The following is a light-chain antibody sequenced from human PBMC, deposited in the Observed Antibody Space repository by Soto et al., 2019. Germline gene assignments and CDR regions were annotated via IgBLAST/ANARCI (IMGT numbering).Light chain of an antibody. V-gene: IGLV2-14*01. CDR3: ISYTTRITHVV. J-gene: IGLJ2*01. CDR2: DVS. CDR1: SSDVGSYNY. Sequence: QSALTQPASVSGSPGQSITISCTGTSSDVGSYNYVSWYQQYPGKAPKLMIYDVSNRPSGVSYRFSGSKSGNTASLTISGLQAEDEADYYCISYTTRITHVVFGGGPKLTVL.